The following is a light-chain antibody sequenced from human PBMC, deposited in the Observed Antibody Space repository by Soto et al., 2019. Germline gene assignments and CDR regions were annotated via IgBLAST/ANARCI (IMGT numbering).Light chain of an antibody. J-gene: IGKJ1*01. CDR3: QQYNNWPPWT. CDR1: QTVSSY. CDR2: DAS. V-gene: IGKV3-20*01. Sequence: EIVLTQSPGTLSLSPGERATLSCRASQTVSSYLAWYQQKPGQAPRLLIHDASNRATGIPDRFSGSGSGTDFTLTISRLEPEDFAVYYCQQYNNWPPWTFGQGTKVEIK.